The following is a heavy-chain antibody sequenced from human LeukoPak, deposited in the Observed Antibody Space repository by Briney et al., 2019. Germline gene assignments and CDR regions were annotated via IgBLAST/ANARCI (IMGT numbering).Heavy chain of an antibody. V-gene: IGHV1-24*01. CDR3: ATAKYYYDSSGYYFDY. J-gene: IGHJ4*02. Sequence: ASVKVSCKVSGYTLTELSMHWVRQAPGEGLEWMGGFDPEDGETIYAQKFQGRVTMTEDTSTDTAYMELSSLRSEDTAVYYCATAKYYYDSSGYYFDYWGQGTLVTVSS. CDR2: FDPEDGET. D-gene: IGHD3-22*01. CDR1: GYTLTELS.